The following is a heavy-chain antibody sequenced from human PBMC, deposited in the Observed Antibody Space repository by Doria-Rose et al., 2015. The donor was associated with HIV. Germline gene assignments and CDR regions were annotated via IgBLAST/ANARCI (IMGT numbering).Heavy chain of an antibody. CDR1: GYTFTGYY. V-gene: IGHV1-2*04. D-gene: IGHD6-19*01. CDR2: INPNSGGT. CDR3: ARADSSGWYKRDPYGIDV. J-gene: IGHJ6*02. Sequence: QVQLQQWGAEVKKPGASVKVSCKASGYTFTGYYMHWVRQAPGQGLEWMGWINPNSGGTNYAQKFQGWVTMTRDTSISTAYMELSRLRSDDTAVYYCARADSSGWYKRDPYGIDVWGQGTTVTVSS.